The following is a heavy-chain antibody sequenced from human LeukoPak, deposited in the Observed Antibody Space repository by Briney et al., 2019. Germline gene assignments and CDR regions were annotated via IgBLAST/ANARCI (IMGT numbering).Heavy chain of an antibody. CDR1: GFTFSSYG. Sequence: GGSLRLSCAASGFTFSSYGMHWVRQAPGKGLEWVAVISYDGSNKYYADSVKGRFTISRDSSKNTLYLQMNSLRAEDTAVYYCAKDVSWMGWLAHYWGQGTLVTVSS. J-gene: IGHJ4*02. D-gene: IGHD6-19*01. V-gene: IGHV3-30*18. CDR3: AKDVSWMGWLAHY. CDR2: ISYDGSNK.